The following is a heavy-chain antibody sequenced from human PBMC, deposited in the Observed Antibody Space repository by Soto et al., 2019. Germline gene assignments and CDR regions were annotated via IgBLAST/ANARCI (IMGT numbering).Heavy chain of an antibody. J-gene: IGHJ4*02. V-gene: IGHV5-51*01. CDR3: ARQWNFDY. D-gene: IGHD5-12*01. CDR2: INPIDSDT. Sequence: SLKISCKGPGYRFSIDWIGWVRKMPGQGLEWIGIINPIDSDTRYSPSFQGQATISADKSISTTYLQWSSLKASDIAIYYCARQWNFDYWGQGTLVTVSS. CDR1: GYRFSIDW.